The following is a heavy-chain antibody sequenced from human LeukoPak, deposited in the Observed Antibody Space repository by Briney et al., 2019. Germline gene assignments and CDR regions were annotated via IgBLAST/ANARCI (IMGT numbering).Heavy chain of an antibody. Sequence: SQTLSLTCTVSGGSISSGSYYWSWIRQPAGKGLEWIGRIYTSGSTNYNPSLKSRVTISVDTSKNQFSLKLTSVTAADTAVYYCARDYYDFWSGYYGWFDPWGQGTLVTVSS. CDR1: GGSISSGSYY. J-gene: IGHJ5*02. CDR2: IYTSGST. D-gene: IGHD3-3*01. V-gene: IGHV4-61*02. CDR3: ARDYYDFWSGYYGWFDP.